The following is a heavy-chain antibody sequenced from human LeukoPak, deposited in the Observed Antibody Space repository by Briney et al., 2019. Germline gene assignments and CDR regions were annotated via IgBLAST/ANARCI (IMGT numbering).Heavy chain of an antibody. V-gene: IGHV3-66*02. CDR1: GFPVSSKY. CDR2: IYSGADT. J-gene: IGHJ4*02. Sequence: PGGSLRLSCAASGFPVSSKYMSWVRQAPGKGLEWVSVIYSGADTYYTESVKGRFTISRDNSKNTLYLQMNSLRAEDTAVYYCARGPYELRFLEWSPPTDYWGQGTLVTVSS. D-gene: IGHD3-3*01. CDR3: ARGPYELRFLEWSPPTDY.